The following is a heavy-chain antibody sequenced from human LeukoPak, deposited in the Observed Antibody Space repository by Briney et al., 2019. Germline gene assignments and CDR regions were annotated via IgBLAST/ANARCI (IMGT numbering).Heavy chain of an antibody. J-gene: IGHJ6*03. V-gene: IGHV4-30-4*01. CDR3: MDV. CDR2: ISYSGST. Sequence: SETLSLTCNVSGGSISSGDYYWSWIRQPPGEGLEWIGYISYSGSTSYNPSLKSRVTISVDTSKNQFSLKLISVTAADTAMYYYMDVWGKGTTVTVSS. CDR1: GGSISSGDYY.